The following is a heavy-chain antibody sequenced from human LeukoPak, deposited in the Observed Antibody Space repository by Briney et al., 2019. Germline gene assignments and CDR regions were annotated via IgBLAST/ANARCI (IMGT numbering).Heavy chain of an antibody. CDR3: ARAGEVEAATTRGAQFDY. Sequence: ASVKVSCKASGYTFTSYGISWVRQAPGQGLEGMGWISAYNGNTNYEQKLQGRVTMTTDTSTSTAYMELRSLRSDDTAVYYCARAGEVEAATTRGAQFDYWGQGTLVTVSS. D-gene: IGHD5-12*01. J-gene: IGHJ4*02. V-gene: IGHV1-18*01. CDR2: ISAYNGNT. CDR1: GYTFTSYG.